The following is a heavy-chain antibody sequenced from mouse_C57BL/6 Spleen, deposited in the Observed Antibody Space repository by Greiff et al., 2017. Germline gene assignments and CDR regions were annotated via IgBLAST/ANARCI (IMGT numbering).Heavy chain of an antibody. D-gene: IGHD1-1*01. V-gene: IGHV1-4*01. J-gene: IGHJ4*01. Sequence: QVQLQQSGAELARPGASVKMSCKASGYTFTSYTMHWVKQRPGQGLEWIGYINPSSGYTKYNQKFKDKATLTADKSSSTAYMQLSSLTSEDSAGYYCAITITTVVATRRAMDYWGQGTSVTVSS. CDR3: AITITTVVATRRAMDY. CDR1: GYTFTSYT. CDR2: INPSSGYT.